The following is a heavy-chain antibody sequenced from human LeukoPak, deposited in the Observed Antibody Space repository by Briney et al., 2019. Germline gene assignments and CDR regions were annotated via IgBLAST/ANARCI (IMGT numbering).Heavy chain of an antibody. V-gene: IGHV3-21*01. CDR3: ARDRGSYYVCYFEY. Sequence: GGSLRLSCAASGFTFSSYSMNWVRQAPGKGLEWVSSISSSSSYIYYADSVKGRFTISRDNSKNTLYLQMNSLRAEDTAVYYCARDRGSYYVCYFEYWGQGTLVTVSS. J-gene: IGHJ4*02. CDR1: GFTFSSYS. CDR2: ISSSSSYI. D-gene: IGHD1-26*01.